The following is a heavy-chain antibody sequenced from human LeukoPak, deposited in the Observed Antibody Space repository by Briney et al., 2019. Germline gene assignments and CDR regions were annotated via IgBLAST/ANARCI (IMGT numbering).Heavy chain of an antibody. CDR2: ISYDGSNK. J-gene: IGHJ4*02. CDR3: ARSYDSSGYYYL. V-gene: IGHV3-30*03. CDR1: GITFSSYG. D-gene: IGHD3-22*01. Sequence: GSLRLSCAASGITFSSYGMHWVRQAPGKGLEWVAVISYDGSNKYYADSVKGRFTISRDNSKNTLYLQMNSLRAEDTAVYYCARSYDSSGYYYLWGQGTLVTVSS.